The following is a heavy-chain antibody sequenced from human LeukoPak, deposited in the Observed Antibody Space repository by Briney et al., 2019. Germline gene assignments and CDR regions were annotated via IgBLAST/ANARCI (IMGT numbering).Heavy chain of an antibody. Sequence: PSQTLSLTCAVSGGSISSGGYSWSWIRQPPGKGLEWIGYIYHSGSTYYNPSLKSRVTISVDRSKNQFSLKLSSVTAADTAVYYCARGVFYDYVWGSYRNHFDYWGQGTLVTVSS. D-gene: IGHD3-16*02. CDR2: IYHSGST. V-gene: IGHV4-30-2*01. CDR1: GGSISSGGYS. J-gene: IGHJ4*02. CDR3: ARGVFYDYVWGSYRNHFDY.